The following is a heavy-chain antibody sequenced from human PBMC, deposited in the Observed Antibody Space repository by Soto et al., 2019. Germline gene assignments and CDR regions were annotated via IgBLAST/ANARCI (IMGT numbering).Heavy chain of an antibody. CDR2: ISGYNGNT. CDR3: AKADSNYAGRFSYYYMDV. D-gene: IGHD4-4*01. Sequence: GASVKVSCKASGYTFRSYGISWVRQAPGQGLEWIGWISGYNGNTHYSQMFQGKVTITTDTSTSTFYMELRNLRSDDTAVYYCAKADSNYAGRFSYYYMDVWGTGTMVTVSS. V-gene: IGHV1-18*01. CDR1: GYTFRSYG. J-gene: IGHJ6*03.